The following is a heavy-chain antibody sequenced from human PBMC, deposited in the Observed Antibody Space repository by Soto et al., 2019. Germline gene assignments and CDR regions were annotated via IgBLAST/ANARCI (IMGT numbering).Heavy chain of an antibody. Sequence: GASVKVSCKSSGYPFTHYGITWIRQARGQGLEWMGWISPFNGNTNYAQHLQGRVSMTTDTSTSTAYMDLRSLRSDDTAVYYCARDQGITTFGVYSMYYYGMDVWGQGTTVTVSS. CDR2: ISPFNGNT. D-gene: IGHD3-3*01. V-gene: IGHV1-18*01. CDR3: ARDQGITTFGVYSMYYYGMDV. CDR1: GYPFTHYG. J-gene: IGHJ6*02.